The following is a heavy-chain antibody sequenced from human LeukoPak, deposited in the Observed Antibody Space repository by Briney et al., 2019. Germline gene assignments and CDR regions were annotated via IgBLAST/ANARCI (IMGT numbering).Heavy chain of an antibody. D-gene: IGHD6-19*01. CDR2: ISGSGGST. V-gene: IGHV3-23*01. Sequence: GGSLRLSCAASGFTFSSYAMGWVRQAPGKGLEWVSAISGSGGSTYYADSVKGRFTISRDNSKNTLYLQMNSLRAEDTAVYYCAKNRDPKGIAVAGLDYWGQGTLVTVSS. J-gene: IGHJ4*02. CDR1: GFTFSSYA. CDR3: AKNRDPKGIAVAGLDY.